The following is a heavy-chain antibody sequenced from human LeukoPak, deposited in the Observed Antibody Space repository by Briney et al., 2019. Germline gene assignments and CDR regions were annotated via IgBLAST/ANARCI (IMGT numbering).Heavy chain of an antibody. J-gene: IGHJ5*02. V-gene: IGHV1-46*01. CDR2: INPSGGST. CDR1: GYTFTSHY. D-gene: IGHD2-2*01. CDR3: ARDVSSTSSWWLDP. Sequence: ASVKVSCKASGYTFTSHYMHCVRQAPEQGLECMGIINPSGGSTSYAQKFQGRVTMTRDMSTRKDYMELSSLRYEDTAVYYCARDVSSTSSWWLDPWGQGTLVIVSS.